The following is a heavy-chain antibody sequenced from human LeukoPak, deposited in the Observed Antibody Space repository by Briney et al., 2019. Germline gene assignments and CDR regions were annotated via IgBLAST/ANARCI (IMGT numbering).Heavy chain of an antibody. J-gene: IGHJ5*02. V-gene: IGHV1-18*01. D-gene: IGHD2-2*01. CDR2: ISAYNGNT. Sequence: ASVKVSCKASGYTFTSYGISWVRQAPGQGLEWMGWISAYNGNTNYAQKLQGRVTMTTDTSTSTAYMELRSLRSDDTAVYYCARGDIVVVPAATRLWFDPWGQGTLVTVSS. CDR3: ARGDIVVVPAATRLWFDP. CDR1: GYTFTSYG.